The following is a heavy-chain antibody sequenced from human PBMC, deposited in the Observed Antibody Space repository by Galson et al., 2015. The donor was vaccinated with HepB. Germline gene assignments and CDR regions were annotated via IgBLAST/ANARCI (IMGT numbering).Heavy chain of an antibody. J-gene: IGHJ6*02. CDR1: GFTFSSYA. CDR3: ARDRQWLASYYNYGMDV. CDR2: ISYDGSKK. D-gene: IGHD6-19*01. Sequence: SLRLSCAASGFTFSSYAMHWVRQAPGKGLEWVAVISYDGSKKYYTDSVKGRFTISRDKSKNTLYLQMNSLRPEDTAVYYCARDRQWLASYYNYGMDVWGQGTTVTVS. V-gene: IGHV3-30*04.